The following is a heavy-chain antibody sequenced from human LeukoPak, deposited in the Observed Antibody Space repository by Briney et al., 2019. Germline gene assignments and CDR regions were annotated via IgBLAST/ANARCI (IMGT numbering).Heavy chain of an antibody. J-gene: IGHJ3*02. CDR2: IIPILGIA. V-gene: IGHV1-69*04. D-gene: IGHD3-9*01. Sequence: SVKVSCKASGGTFSSYAISWVRQAPGQGLEWMGRIIPILGIANYAQKFQGRVTMTEDTSTDTAYMELSSLRSEDTAVYYCATDQAALTPSNAFDIWGQGTMVTVSS. CDR3: ATDQAALTPSNAFDI. CDR1: GGTFSSYA.